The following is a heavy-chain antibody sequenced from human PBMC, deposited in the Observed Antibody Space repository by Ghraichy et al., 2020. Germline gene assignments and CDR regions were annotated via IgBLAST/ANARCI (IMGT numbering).Heavy chain of an antibody. D-gene: IGHD5-18*01. CDR1: GFIFSSYA. J-gene: IGHJ4*02. CDR2: ISVSGGST. V-gene: IGHV3-23*01. Sequence: LSLTCAASGFIFSSYAMSWVRQAPGKGLEWVSAISVSGGSTYYADSVKGRFTISRDNSKNTLYLQMNSLRAEDTAVYYCAKGGLYNYVIYYFDYWGQGTLVTVSS. CDR3: AKGGLYNYVIYYFDY.